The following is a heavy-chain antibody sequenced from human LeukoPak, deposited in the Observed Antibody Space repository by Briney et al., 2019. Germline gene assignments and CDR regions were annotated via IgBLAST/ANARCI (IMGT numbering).Heavy chain of an antibody. D-gene: IGHD2-21*02. J-gene: IGHJ4*02. CDR1: GFIFSSSG. Sequence: GGSLRLSCTVSGFIFSSSGIHWVRQAPGKGLVWVAGISYDGSEKYYAESVKGRFTISRDYSKTTVYLRMNSLEIEDTAVYYCAKDLLAVTAPKAYFDFWGQGTLVTVSS. V-gene: IGHV3-30*18. CDR3: AKDLLAVTAPKAYFDF. CDR2: ISYDGSEK.